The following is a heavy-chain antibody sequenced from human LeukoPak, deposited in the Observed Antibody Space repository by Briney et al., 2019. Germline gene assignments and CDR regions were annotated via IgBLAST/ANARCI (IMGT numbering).Heavy chain of an antibody. J-gene: IGHJ4*02. V-gene: IGHV3-48*01. Sequence: GGSLRLSCAASGFTFSSYSMNWVRQAPGKGPEWVSYIDTGSTTISYADSLKGRFTISRDNAKNSLFLQMNSLRAEDTAVYYCARAVWYYDSSGYAVGVYFDSWGQGTLVTVSS. CDR3: ARAVWYYDSSGYAVGVYFDS. D-gene: IGHD3-22*01. CDR1: GFTFSSYS. CDR2: IDTGSTTI.